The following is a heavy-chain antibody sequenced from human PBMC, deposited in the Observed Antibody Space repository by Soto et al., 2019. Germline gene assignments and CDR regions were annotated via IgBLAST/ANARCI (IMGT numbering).Heavy chain of an antibody. Sequence: QMQLVQSGAEVKKPGSSVKVSCKASGGTLSSFINYPINWVRQAPGQGLEWLGGIVPNVGTVNYAQKFQGRVTSTADKSTGTAYMEVSSLRSEDTALYYCARRDTSGFLRYVDNWGQGTLVTVSS. J-gene: IGHJ4*02. V-gene: IGHV1-69*06. CDR3: ARRDTSGFLRYVDN. CDR2: IVPNVGTV. D-gene: IGHD3-3*01. CDR1: GGTLSSFINYP.